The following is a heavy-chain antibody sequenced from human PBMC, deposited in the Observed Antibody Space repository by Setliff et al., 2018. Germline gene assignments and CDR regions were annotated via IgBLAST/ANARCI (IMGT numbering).Heavy chain of an antibody. CDR3: ARLVRFCTQTACQKVAGDES. Sequence: ASVKVSCKTSGYTFRNYGITWVRQAPGQGLEWVGWISVYNAETNYAQKFRGRVTITADEVARTAYMELSTLRSEDTAVYYCARLVRFCTQTACQKVAGDESWGQGTLVTVSS. J-gene: IGHJ5*01. V-gene: IGHV1-18*01. CDR2: ISVYNAET. CDR1: GYTFRNYG. D-gene: IGHD2-8*01.